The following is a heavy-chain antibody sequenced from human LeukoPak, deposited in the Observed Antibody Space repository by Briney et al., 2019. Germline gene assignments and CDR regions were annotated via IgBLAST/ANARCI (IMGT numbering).Heavy chain of an antibody. Sequence: GGSLRLSCATSAFTLSSYAMIWGRHALGRGVECGSAMGGGGGSTYYADSEKGRLTISRSNSKNTVYLQVYSLRAKDTAVYYCAKEGGGAAVAGLFDYWGQGTLVTVSS. J-gene: IGHJ4*02. D-gene: IGHD6-19*01. CDR3: AKEGGGAAVAGLFDY. CDR1: AFTLSSYA. CDR2: MGGGGGST. V-gene: IGHV3-23*01.